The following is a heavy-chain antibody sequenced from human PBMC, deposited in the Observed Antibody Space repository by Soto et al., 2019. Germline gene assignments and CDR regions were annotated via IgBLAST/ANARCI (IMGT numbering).Heavy chain of an antibody. D-gene: IGHD1-26*01. CDR2: IFNSGTT. V-gene: IGHV4-31*02. Sequence: QVQLQDSGPGLVNPSQTLSLTCSVSGASTVSHYHWTWIRQPPGKGLEWMGYIFNSGTTFYNPSLTSRLSISMDTSGNHFCRELRSVTAADTAVYYGALALGSTTGIDDWGQGTLVTVSS. CDR1: GASTVSHYH. CDR3: ALALGSTTGIDD. J-gene: IGHJ4*02.